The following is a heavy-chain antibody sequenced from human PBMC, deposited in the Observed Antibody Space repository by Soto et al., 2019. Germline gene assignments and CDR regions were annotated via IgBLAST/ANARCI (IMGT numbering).Heavy chain of an antibody. CDR2: ITGSSSSI. V-gene: IGHV3-21*01. D-gene: IGHD5-12*01. Sequence: EVQLVESGGGLVKPGGSLRLSCAASGFIFNSHNMNWVRQAPGKGLEWVASITGSSSSIFYADSLKGRFTISRDNANNSLFLQMNNLRPEDTAVYYCARLVASEAGYGMDAWGQWTTVTVSS. J-gene: IGHJ6*02. CDR3: ARLVASEAGYGMDA. CDR1: GFIFNSHN.